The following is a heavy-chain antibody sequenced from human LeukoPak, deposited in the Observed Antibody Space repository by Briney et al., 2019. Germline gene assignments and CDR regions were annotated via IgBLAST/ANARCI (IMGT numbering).Heavy chain of an antibody. CDR3: ARVGYSYGYKEGDY. J-gene: IGHJ4*02. V-gene: IGHV4-34*01. CDR1: GGSFSGCY. D-gene: IGHD5-18*01. Sequence: SETLSLTCAVYGGSFSGCYWSWIRQPPGKGLEWIGEINHSGSTNYNPSLKSRVTISVDTSKNQFSLKLSSVTAADTAVYYCARVGYSYGYKEGDYWGQGTLVTVSS. CDR2: INHSGST.